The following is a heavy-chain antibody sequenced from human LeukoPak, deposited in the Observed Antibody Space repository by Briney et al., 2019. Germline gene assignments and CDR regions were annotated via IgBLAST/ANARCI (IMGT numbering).Heavy chain of an antibody. CDR2: ISASGGST. CDR3: ARGWSISSGWRFNWFDP. J-gene: IGHJ5*02. CDR1: GITLNNYA. Sequence: GSLRLSCAASGITLNNYAKNWVRQAPGKGLEWVSGISASGGSTYYADSVKGRFTISGDSSKNTLYLQMNSLRAEDTAVYYCARGWSISSGWRFNWFDPWGQGTLVTVSS. D-gene: IGHD6-19*01. V-gene: IGHV3-23*01.